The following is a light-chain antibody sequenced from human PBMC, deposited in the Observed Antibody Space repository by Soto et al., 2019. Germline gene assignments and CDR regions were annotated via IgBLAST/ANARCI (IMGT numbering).Light chain of an antibody. Sequence: DIQMNPSPSTLSASVGARVTITCRASESMSNCLAWYQQKPGKAPKLLISGASSLQSGVPSRFSGSGSGTEFTLTIRSLQPDDFATYYCQQHNSYSPWTFGQGTKVAIK. J-gene: IGKJ1*01. CDR2: GAS. CDR1: ESMSNC. CDR3: QQHNSYSPWT. V-gene: IGKV1-5*01.